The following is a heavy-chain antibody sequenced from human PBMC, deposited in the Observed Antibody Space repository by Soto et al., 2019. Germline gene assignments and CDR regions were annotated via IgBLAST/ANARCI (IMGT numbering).Heavy chain of an antibody. J-gene: IGHJ4*02. CDR1: GGTFSSDA. CDR3: ARASGYVSGWYHDY. D-gene: IGHD6-19*01. Sequence: SVKVSCKASGGTFSSDAVSWVRQAPGQGLEWMGGLTPILGTTHYAQKFQGRVTITADESTNTAYMELSSLRSDDTAVYYCARASGYVSGWYHDYWGQGTRVTVSS. V-gene: IGHV1-69*13. CDR2: LTPILGTT.